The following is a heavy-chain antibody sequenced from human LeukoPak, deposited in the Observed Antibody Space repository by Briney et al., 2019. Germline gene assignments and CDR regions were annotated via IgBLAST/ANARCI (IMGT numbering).Heavy chain of an antibody. V-gene: IGHV3-11*05. Sequence: PGGSLRLSCAGSGFTFTDYYMSWIRQAPGKGLEWVSYISSSSSYTNYADSVKGRFTISRDNAKNSLYLQMNSLRAEDTAVYYCARDLEVAAAGIDYWGQGTLVTVSS. CDR2: ISSSSSYT. J-gene: IGHJ4*02. CDR1: GFTFTDYY. D-gene: IGHD6-13*01. CDR3: ARDLEVAAAGIDY.